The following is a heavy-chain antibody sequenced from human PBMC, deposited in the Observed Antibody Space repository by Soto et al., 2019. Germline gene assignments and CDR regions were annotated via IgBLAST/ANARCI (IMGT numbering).Heavy chain of an antibody. V-gene: IGHV1-18*04. CDR3: ARDSSCSGGSCQLHNWFDP. Sequence: QVQLVQSGAEVKKPGASVKVSCKASGYTFTSYGITWVRQAPGQGLEWMGWISAYNGNTNYAQKLQGRVTMTTDTTTSTAYMELRSLRSDDTAVYYCARDSSCSGGSCQLHNWFDPCGQGTLVTVSS. CDR1: GYTFTSYG. D-gene: IGHD2-15*01. J-gene: IGHJ5*02. CDR2: ISAYNGNT.